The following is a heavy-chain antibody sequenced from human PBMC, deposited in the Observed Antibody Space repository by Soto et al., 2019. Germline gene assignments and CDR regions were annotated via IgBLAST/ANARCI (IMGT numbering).Heavy chain of an antibody. CDR3: ARGGPHRVITMVRGVIIRFDY. D-gene: IGHD3-10*01. V-gene: IGHV4-34*01. Sequence: PSETLSLTCAVFGGSFSGYYWSWIRQPQGKGLEWIGEINHSGSTNYNPSLKSRVTISVDTSKNQFSLKLSSVTAADTAVYYCARGGPHRVITMVRGVIIRFDYWGQGTLVTVSS. CDR1: GGSFSGYY. CDR2: INHSGST. J-gene: IGHJ4*02.